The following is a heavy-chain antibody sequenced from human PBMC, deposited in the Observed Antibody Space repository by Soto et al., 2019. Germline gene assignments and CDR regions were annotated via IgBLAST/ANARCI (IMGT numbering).Heavy chain of an antibody. CDR1: GSSFTSYW. V-gene: IGHV5-51*01. D-gene: IGHD6-19*01. CDR2: IYPGDSDT. J-gene: IGHJ6*02. CDR3: ARHGSSGWGAGYYYGMDV. Sequence: GAALKISCEGSGSSFTSYWIGWVRQMPGKGLEWMGIIYPGDSDTRYRPSFQGQVTISADKSISTAYLQWSSLKASDSAMYYCARHGSSGWGAGYYYGMDVWGQGTTVTVSS.